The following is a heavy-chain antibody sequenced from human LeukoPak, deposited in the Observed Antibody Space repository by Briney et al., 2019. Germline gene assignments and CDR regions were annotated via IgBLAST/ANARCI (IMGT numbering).Heavy chain of an antibody. CDR2: IYYSGST. CDR1: GGSISSSSYY. Sequence: SETLSLTCTVSGGSISSSSYYWGWIRQPPGKGLEWIGSIYYSGSTYYNPSLKSRVTISVDTSKNQFSLKLSSVTAADTAVYYCARHDSSGYYIFDYWGQGTLDTVSS. V-gene: IGHV4-39*01. CDR3: ARHDSSGYYIFDY. D-gene: IGHD3-22*01. J-gene: IGHJ4*02.